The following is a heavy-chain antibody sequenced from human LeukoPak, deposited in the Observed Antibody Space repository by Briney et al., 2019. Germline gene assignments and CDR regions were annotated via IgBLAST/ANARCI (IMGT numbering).Heavy chain of an antibody. CDR2: ISSNGGST. V-gene: IGHV3-64*01. CDR1: GFTFSSYA. J-gene: IGHJ2*01. CDR3: ASSTTYWHFDL. Sequence: PGGSLRLSCAASGFTFSSYAMHWVRQAPGKGLEYVSAISSNGGSTYYANSVKGRFTISRDNSKNTLYLQMGSLRAEDMAVYYCASSTTYWHFDLWGRGTLVTVSS. D-gene: IGHD1-1*01.